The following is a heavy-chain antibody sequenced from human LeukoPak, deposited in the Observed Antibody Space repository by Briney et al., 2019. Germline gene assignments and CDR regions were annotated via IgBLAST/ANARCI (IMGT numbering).Heavy chain of an antibody. Sequence: PSETLSLTCTVSGGSINSYYWSWIRQPAGKGLEWIVRIYTSGSTTYNPSLKSRVTISVGTSRNQCSPKLSSVTAADTAVYYCAGEGLYGVDVWSFDYWGQGTLVTVSS. CDR1: GGSINSYY. V-gene: IGHV4-4*07. D-gene: IGHD2-21*01. CDR2: IYTSGST. J-gene: IGHJ4*02. CDR3: AGEGLYGVDVWSFDY.